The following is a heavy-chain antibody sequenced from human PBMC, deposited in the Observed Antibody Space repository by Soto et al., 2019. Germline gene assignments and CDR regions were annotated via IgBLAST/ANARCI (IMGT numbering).Heavy chain of an antibody. V-gene: IGHV1-8*01. CDR3: ARVREYQLLSYGDYGQYFQH. D-gene: IGHD2-2*01. CDR2: MNPNSGNT. J-gene: IGHJ1*01. Sequence: ASVKVSCKASGYTFTSYDINWVRQATGQGLEWMGWMNPNSGNTGYAQKFQGRVTMTRNTSISTAYMELSSLRSEDTAVYYCARVREYQLLSYGDYGQYFQHWGQGTLVTVSS. CDR1: GYTFTSYD.